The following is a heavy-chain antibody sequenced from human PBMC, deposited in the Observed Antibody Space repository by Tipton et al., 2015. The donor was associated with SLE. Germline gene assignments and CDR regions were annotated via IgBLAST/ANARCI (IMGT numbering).Heavy chain of an antibody. Sequence: TLSLTCAVYGGSFSGYYWGWIRHPPGKGLEWIGEINHSGSTYYNPSLKSQVTISVDTSKNQFSLKLISVTAADTAVYYCARGGGPQAFDIWGQGTMVTVST. J-gene: IGHJ3*02. D-gene: IGHD3-10*01. CDR2: INHSGST. CDR1: GGSFSGYY. V-gene: IGHV4-34*01. CDR3: ARGGGPQAFDI.